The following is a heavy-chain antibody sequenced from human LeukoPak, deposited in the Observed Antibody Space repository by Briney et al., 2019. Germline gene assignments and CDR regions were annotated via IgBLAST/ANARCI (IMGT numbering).Heavy chain of an antibody. CDR2: INHSGST. D-gene: IGHD4-17*01. V-gene: IGHV4-34*01. CDR1: GGSFSGYY. Sequence: SETLSLTCAVYGGSFSGYYWSWIRQPPGKGLEWIGEINHSGSTNYNPSLKSRVTISVDTSKNQFFLKLSSVTAADTAVYYCARGADGDYVFGFDYWGQGTLVTVSS. CDR3: ARGADGDYVFGFDY. J-gene: IGHJ4*02.